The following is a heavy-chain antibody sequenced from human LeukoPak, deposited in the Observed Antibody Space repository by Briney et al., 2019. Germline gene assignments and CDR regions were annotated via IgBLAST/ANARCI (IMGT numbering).Heavy chain of an antibody. Sequence: ASVKVSCKASGYTFTSYGIGWVGQAPGQGLSGLDWSAAYNGNTNYAQKLQGRVTMTTDTSTSTAYMELRSLRSDDTAVYYCARGAGYSSSWYPPGVDYWGQGTLVTVSS. CDR3: ARGAGYSSSWYPPGVDY. CDR2: SAAYNGNT. V-gene: IGHV1-18*04. D-gene: IGHD6-13*01. J-gene: IGHJ4*02. CDR1: GYTFTSYG.